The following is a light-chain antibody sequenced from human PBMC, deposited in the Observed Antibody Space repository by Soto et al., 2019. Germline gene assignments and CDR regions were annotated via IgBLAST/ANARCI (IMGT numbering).Light chain of an antibody. CDR1: QSVSST. J-gene: IGKJ1*01. Sequence: EIVMTQSPATLSVSPGETATLSCRASQSVSSTLAWYQQKPGQAPRLLIYGASTRATGIPARFIGSGSGTEFNLTISSLQSEDFAVYYCQQYNNWLWTFGQGTKVEIK. V-gene: IGKV3-15*01. CDR3: QQYNNWLWT. CDR2: GAS.